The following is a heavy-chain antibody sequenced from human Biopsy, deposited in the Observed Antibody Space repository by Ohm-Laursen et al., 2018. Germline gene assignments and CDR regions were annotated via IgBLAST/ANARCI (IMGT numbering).Heavy chain of an antibody. CDR2: IITVSETA. CDR3: VAYPSSGFFENNDDFAMDV. Sequence: SSVKVSCKASGGAFTNYAINWVRQAPGHGLEWMGGIITVSETAGYAERLQGRVTITADVTTTTAYMDLRGLRSEDTAVYYCVAYPSSGFFENNDDFAMDVWGQGTTVIVSS. J-gene: IGHJ6*02. V-gene: IGHV1-69*01. D-gene: IGHD6-19*01. CDR1: GGAFTNYA.